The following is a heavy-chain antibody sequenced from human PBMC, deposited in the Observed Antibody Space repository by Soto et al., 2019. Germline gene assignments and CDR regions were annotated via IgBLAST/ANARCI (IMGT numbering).Heavy chain of an antibody. CDR3: ARTSQSLDYGDYGRTVLDYYYMDV. Sequence: QVQLVQSGAEVKKPGASVKVSCKASGYTFTSYGISWVRQAPGQGLEWMGWISAYNGNTNYAQKHQGRVTMTTDTSTSTAYMELRSLRSDDTAVYYCARTSQSLDYGDYGRTVLDYYYMDVWGKGTTVTVSS. J-gene: IGHJ6*03. D-gene: IGHD4-17*01. CDR2: ISAYNGNT. V-gene: IGHV1-18*01. CDR1: GYTFTSYG.